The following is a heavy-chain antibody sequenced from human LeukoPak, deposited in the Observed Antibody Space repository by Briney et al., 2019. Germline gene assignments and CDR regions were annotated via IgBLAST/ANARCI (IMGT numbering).Heavy chain of an antibody. Sequence: SETLSLTCAVSGGSISGNLWSGIRQPAGKGLEWIGRIYPSGTTNYSPSLKSRVTMSVDTSKKHFSLRLSSVTAADTAVYYCARDVCSGATCSSGAIFDYWGQGTLVTVSS. D-gene: IGHD4/OR15-4a*01. CDR3: ARDVCSGATCSSGAIFDY. CDR1: GGSISGNL. J-gene: IGHJ4*02. CDR2: IYPSGTT. V-gene: IGHV4-4*07.